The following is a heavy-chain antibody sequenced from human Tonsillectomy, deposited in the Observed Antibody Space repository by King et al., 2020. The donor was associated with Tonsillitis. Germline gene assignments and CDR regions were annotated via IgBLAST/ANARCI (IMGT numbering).Heavy chain of an antibody. CDR2: VSGSGAAT. D-gene: IGHD3-9*01. Sequence: VQLVESGGGLVQPGGSLRLSCAASEFTFANYAMNWVRQAPGKGLEWVSGVSGSGAATYYADSVKGRFTISRDNSKNTLYLQMNSLRAEDTAVYYCAEGNYDILTGYSLWGQGTLVTVSS. CDR3: AEGNYDILTGYSL. CDR1: EFTFANYA. J-gene: IGHJ4*02. V-gene: IGHV3-23*04.